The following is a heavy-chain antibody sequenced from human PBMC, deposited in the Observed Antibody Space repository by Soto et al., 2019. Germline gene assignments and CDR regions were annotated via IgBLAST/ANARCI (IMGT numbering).Heavy chain of an antibody. V-gene: IGHV1-69*13. D-gene: IGHD6-19*01. J-gene: IGHJ6*02. Sequence: ASVKVSCKASGGTFSSYAISWVRQAPGQGLEWMGGIIPIFGTANYAQKFQGRVTITADESTSTAYMELSSLRSEDTAVYYCASHDSSGWYYYYYGMDVWGQGTTVTVSS. CDR3: ASHDSSGWYYYYYGMDV. CDR1: GGTFSSYA. CDR2: IIPIFGTA.